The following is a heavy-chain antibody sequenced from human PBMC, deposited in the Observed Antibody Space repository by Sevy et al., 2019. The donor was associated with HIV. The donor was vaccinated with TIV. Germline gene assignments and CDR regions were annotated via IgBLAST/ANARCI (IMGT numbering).Heavy chain of an antibody. CDR1: GFTFSNAW. CDR3: TTDHRRDGIVVVPFEY. CDR2: IRSEGGGGTT. D-gene: IGHD2-15*01. J-gene: IGHJ4*02. Sequence: GGSLRLYCAASGFTFSNAWMSWVRQSPGKGLEWVGRIRSEGGGGTTDYATIVKGKFTISRDDSRDILYLQLNSLETEDTAVYYCTTDHRRDGIVVVPFEYWVQGTLVTVSS. V-gene: IGHV3-15*01.